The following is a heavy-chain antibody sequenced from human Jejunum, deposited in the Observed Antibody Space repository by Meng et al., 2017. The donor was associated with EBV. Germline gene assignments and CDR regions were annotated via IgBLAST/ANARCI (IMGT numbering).Heavy chain of an antibody. V-gene: IGHV3-33*01. D-gene: IGHD3-22*01. Sequence: VQLVDSSAGVVQSVRPWSLSCAASGFIFSSYGMHWVRQAPGKGMEWVAGICHDGSYKFYIDYVKCRFTVSRDNSNNTLDLQMSSLRVEDTAVYYCTRGLHYDSSAYEVGYWGQGTLVTVSS. J-gene: IGHJ4*02. CDR1: GFIFSSYG. CDR3: TRGLHYDSSAYEVGY. CDR2: ICHDGSYK.